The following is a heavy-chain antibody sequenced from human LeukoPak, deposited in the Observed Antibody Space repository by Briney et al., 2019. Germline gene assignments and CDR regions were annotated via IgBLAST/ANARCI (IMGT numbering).Heavy chain of an antibody. CDR2: INYSGST. J-gene: IGHJ6*03. V-gene: IGHV4-39*07. CDR3: ARARGYTSGYYYYYYMDV. Sequence: SETLSLTCSVSGASISSSHYFWGWIRQPPGKGLEWIGSINYSGSTYYNPSLKSRVTVSVDTSKNQNSLKLRSVTDADTAVYYCARARGYTSGYYYYYYMDVWGKGTTVTVSS. D-gene: IGHD5-18*01. CDR1: GASISSSHYF.